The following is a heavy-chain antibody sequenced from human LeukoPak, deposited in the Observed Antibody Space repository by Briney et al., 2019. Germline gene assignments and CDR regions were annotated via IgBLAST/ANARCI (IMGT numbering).Heavy chain of an antibody. V-gene: IGHV1-18*01. CDR3: ARDPHYGDYFDY. J-gene: IGHJ4*02. CDR2: ISAYNGNT. Sequence: ASVKVSCKASGYTFTSYGISWMRQAPGQGLEWMGWISAYNGNTNYAQKLQGRVTMTTDTSTSTAYMELRSLRSDDTAVYYCARDPHYGDYFDYWGQGTLVTVSS. CDR1: GYTFTSYG. D-gene: IGHD4-17*01.